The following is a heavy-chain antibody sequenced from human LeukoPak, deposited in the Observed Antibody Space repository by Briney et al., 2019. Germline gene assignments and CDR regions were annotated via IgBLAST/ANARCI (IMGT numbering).Heavy chain of an antibody. V-gene: IGHV3-53*01. CDR1: GFTVSNTY. CDR3: ARDRGIAAHYGMDV. J-gene: IGHJ6*02. CDR2: ISSGGGT. Sequence: GGSLRLSCAASGFTVSNTYMSWVRQAPGEGLEWVSVISSGGGTYFADSVKGRFTISRDNSKKTVFLQMTNLRADDTAMYYCARDRGIAAHYGMDVWGQGTTVTVSS. D-gene: IGHD6-6*01.